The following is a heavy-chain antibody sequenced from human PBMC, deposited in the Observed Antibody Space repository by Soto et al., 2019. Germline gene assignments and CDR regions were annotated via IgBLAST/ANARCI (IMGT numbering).Heavy chain of an antibody. CDR3: AGASYYGSGSQEFFDY. CDR1: GFTFSSYD. D-gene: IGHD3-10*01. Sequence: GGSLRLSCAASGFTFSSYDMHWVRQATGKSLEWVSAIGTAGDTYYSNSVKGRFTISRENAKTSLFLQLNSLRAEDTAVYYCAGASYYGSGSQEFFDYWGQGTLVTVSS. V-gene: IGHV3-13*01. J-gene: IGHJ4*02. CDR2: IGTAGDT.